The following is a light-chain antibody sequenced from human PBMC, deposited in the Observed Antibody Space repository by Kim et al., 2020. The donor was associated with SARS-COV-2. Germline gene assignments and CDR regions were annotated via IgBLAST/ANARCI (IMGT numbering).Light chain of an antibody. V-gene: IGKV1-5*03. CDR2: QAS. CDR3: KQYETYWT. Sequence: DIQMTHSPSTLSAFVGDRVTMTCRASQSVDGWLAWYQQKPGKAPRLLIYQASKLANGVPSRFSGSGSGTDFTLTVTNLQSDDSAVYYCKQYETYWTFGPGTKVDIK. CDR1: QSVDGW. J-gene: IGKJ1*01.